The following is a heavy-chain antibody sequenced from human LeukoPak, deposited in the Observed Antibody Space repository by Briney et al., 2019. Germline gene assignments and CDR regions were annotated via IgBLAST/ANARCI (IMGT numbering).Heavy chain of an antibody. J-gene: IGHJ4*02. V-gene: IGHV3-53*05. CDR1: GFSVSKNY. CDR3: ARVKTDTSGLYHCAY. Sequence: PGGSLSLPRAASGFSVSKNYISWVRQAAGKGLEWASIISGGGDTYYADSVKGRFTISRDNTENTLYLQMNSLRVEDTAVYYCARVKTDTSGLYHCAYWGQGTLVTVSS. CDR2: ISGGGDT. D-gene: IGHD5-18*01.